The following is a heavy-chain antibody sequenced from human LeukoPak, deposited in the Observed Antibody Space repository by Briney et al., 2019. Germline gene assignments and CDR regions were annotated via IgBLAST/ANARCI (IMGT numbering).Heavy chain of an antibody. D-gene: IGHD6-13*01. CDR1: GGSISSSSYY. CDR3: ARLIAAAGDY. Sequence: SETLSLTCTVSGGSISSSSYYWGWIRQPPGKGLEWIGSIYHSGSTYYNPSLKSRVTISVDTSKNQFSLKLSSVTAADTAVYYCARLIAAAGDYWGQGTLVTVSS. CDR2: IYHSGST. J-gene: IGHJ4*02. V-gene: IGHV4-39*07.